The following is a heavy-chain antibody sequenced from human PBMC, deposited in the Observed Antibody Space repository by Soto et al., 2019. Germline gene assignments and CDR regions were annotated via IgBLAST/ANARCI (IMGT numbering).Heavy chain of an antibody. J-gene: IGHJ1*01. D-gene: IGHD3-16*01. CDR1: GFTFSSYS. V-gene: IGHV3-21*01. CDR2: ISSSSSYM. CDR3: ARGGKH. Sequence: EVQLVQSGGGLVKPGGSLRLSCEASGFTFSSYSMNWVRQTPGKGLEWVSAISSSSSYMYYVDSVKGRLTISRDNAKNSLYLQMNSLRAEDTAVYYCARGGKHWGKCTLVTVSS.